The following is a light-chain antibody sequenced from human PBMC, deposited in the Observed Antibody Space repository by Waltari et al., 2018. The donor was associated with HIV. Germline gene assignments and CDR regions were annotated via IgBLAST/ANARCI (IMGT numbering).Light chain of an antibody. J-gene: IGLJ1*01. CDR3: SSYTSSSTYV. Sequence: QSALTQPASVSGSPGQSITISCTGTSSDVGGYNYVSWYQQHPGKAPHLMILSASKRPSGVSHRFSGSKSGNTASLTISGLQAEDESDYYCSSYTSSSTYVFGTGTKVTVL. CDR1: SSDVGGYNY. V-gene: IGLV2-14*03. CDR2: SAS.